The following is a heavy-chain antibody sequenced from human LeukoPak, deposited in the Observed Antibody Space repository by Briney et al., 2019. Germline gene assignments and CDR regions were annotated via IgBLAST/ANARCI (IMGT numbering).Heavy chain of an antibody. D-gene: IGHD3-10*01. Sequence: PGGSLRLSWVASGFTFSSYSMNWVRQAPGKGLEWVSSISSSSTYIYYADSVTGRFTISRDNAKTSLYLQMDSLRVEDTAVYYCARGEYYASGSWDYWGQGTLVTVSS. CDR3: ARGEYYASGSWDY. CDR2: ISSSSTYI. V-gene: IGHV3-21*01. J-gene: IGHJ4*02. CDR1: GFTFSSYS.